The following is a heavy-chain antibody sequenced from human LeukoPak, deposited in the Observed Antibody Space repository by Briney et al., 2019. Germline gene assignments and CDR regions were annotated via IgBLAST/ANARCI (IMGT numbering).Heavy chain of an antibody. Sequence: ASVKVSCKASGYTFTSYGISWVRQAPGQGLEWMGWISAYNGNTNYAQKLQGRVTMTTDTSTSTAYMELRGLRSDDTAVYYCARDVALLGAARGGMDFDYWGQGTLVTVSS. V-gene: IGHV1-18*01. CDR3: ARDVALLGAARGGMDFDY. CDR1: GYTFTSYG. J-gene: IGHJ4*02. CDR2: ISAYNGNT. D-gene: IGHD6-6*01.